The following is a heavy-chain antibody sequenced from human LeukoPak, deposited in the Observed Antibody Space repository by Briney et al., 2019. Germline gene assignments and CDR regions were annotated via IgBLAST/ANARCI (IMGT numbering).Heavy chain of an antibody. Sequence: PGGSLRLSCAASGFTFATYGMHWVRLAPGKGLEWVAFIQNDEIDKFYADSVRGRFTVSRDNSKNTLYLQMDSLRPEDTAVYYCARGLVYCSSTSCYSSGLGYWGQGTLVTVSS. J-gene: IGHJ4*02. V-gene: IGHV3-30*02. CDR1: GFTFATYG. CDR3: ARGLVYCSSTSCYSSGLGY. D-gene: IGHD2-2*01. CDR2: IQNDEIDK.